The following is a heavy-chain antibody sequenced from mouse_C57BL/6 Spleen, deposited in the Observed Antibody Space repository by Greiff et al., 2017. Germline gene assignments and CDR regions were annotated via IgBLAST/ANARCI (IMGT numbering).Heavy chain of an antibody. V-gene: IGHV1-54*01. Sequence: VQLQESGAELVRPGTSVKVSCKASGYAFTNYLIEWVKQRPGQGLEWIGVINPGSGGTNYNEKFKGKATLTADKSSSTAYMQLSSLTSEDSAVYFCSRSYYGSPPFAYWGQGTLVTVSA. J-gene: IGHJ3*01. CDR3: SRSYYGSPPFAY. CDR2: INPGSGGT. CDR1: GYAFTNYL. D-gene: IGHD1-1*01.